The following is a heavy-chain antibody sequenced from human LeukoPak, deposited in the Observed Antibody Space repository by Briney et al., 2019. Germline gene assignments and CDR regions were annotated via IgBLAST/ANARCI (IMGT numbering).Heavy chain of an antibody. CDR3: AKFYDISTGYFDC. Sequence: GGSLRLSCAASGFTFSSYAMSWARQSPGKGLEWVSAISGGGGSTYYADSVKGRFTISRDNSKNTLYLQMNSLRAEDTAVYYCAKFYDISTGYFDCWGQGTLVTVSS. CDR2: ISGGGGST. CDR1: GFTFSSYA. J-gene: IGHJ4*02. V-gene: IGHV3-23*01. D-gene: IGHD3-9*01.